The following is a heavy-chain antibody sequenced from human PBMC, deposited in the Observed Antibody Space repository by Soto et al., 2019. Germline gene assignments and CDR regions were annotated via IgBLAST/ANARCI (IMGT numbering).Heavy chain of an antibody. CDR3: AREYGYHDSSGYHSDY. J-gene: IGHJ4*02. CDR2: IYYSGST. V-gene: IGHV4-30-4*01. Sequence: PSETLSLTCTVSGGSISSGDYYWSWIRQPAGKGLEWIGYIYYSGSTYYNPSLKSRVTISVDTSKNQFSLKLSSVTAADTAVYYCAREYGYHDSSGYHSDYWGQGTLVTVSP. D-gene: IGHD3-22*01. CDR1: GGSISSGDYY.